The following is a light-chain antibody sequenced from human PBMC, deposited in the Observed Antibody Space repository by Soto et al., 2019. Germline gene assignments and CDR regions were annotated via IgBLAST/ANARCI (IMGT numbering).Light chain of an antibody. CDR3: SSLTRSDTWV. CDR1: SSDVGSYNR. J-gene: IGLJ3*02. CDR2: EVS. V-gene: IGLV2-14*02. Sequence: QPVLTQPASVSGSPGQSITISCTGGSSDVGSYNRVSWYRQHPGRAPQLIIYEVSNRPSGVSNRFSGSKSGNTASLTISGLQAEDEADYFCSSLTRSDTWVIGGGTKLTVL.